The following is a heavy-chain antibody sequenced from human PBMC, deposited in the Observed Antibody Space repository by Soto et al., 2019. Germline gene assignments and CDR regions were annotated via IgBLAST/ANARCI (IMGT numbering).Heavy chain of an antibody. J-gene: IGHJ5*02. V-gene: IGHV3-30-3*01. CDR3: ARDRLERLFGSLFDP. CDR2: ISYDGSNK. D-gene: IGHD1-1*01. Sequence: QPGGSLRLSCAASGFTFSSYAMHWVRQAPGKGLEWVAVISYDGSNKYYADSVKGRFTISRDNSKNTLYLQMNSLRAEDTAVYYCARDRLERLFGSLFDPWGQGTLVTVSS. CDR1: GFTFSSYA.